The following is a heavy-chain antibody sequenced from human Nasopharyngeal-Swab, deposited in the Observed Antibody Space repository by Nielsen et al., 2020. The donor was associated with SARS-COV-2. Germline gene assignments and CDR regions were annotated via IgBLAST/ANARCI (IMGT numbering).Heavy chain of an antibody. D-gene: IGHD5-12*01. CDR1: GDSTNSYY. V-gene: IGHV4-59*08. Sequence: GSLRLSCSVSGDSTNSYYCHWIRQAPGKGLEWIGSVHYSGNTNYNPSLKSRVTISVDTSKNPFSLKVTSVTAADTAVYYCARSGGYRGWFDPWGQGTLVTVPS. CDR3: ARSGGYRGWFDP. CDR2: VHYSGNT. J-gene: IGHJ5*02.